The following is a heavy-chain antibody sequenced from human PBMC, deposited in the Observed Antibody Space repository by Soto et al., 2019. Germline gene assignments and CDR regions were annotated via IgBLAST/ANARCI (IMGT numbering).Heavy chain of an antibody. CDR3: ARSGITIFGVLDY. D-gene: IGHD3-3*01. V-gene: IGHV3-48*03. CDR2: ISSSGSTI. J-gene: IGHJ4*02. Sequence: EVQLVESGGGLVQPGGSLRLSCAASGFTFSSYEMNWVRQAPGKGLEWVSYISSSGSTIYYADSVKGRFTISRDNAKNSLYLQMNSLRAEDTAVYYCARSGITIFGVLDYWGQGTLVTVSS. CDR1: GFTFSSYE.